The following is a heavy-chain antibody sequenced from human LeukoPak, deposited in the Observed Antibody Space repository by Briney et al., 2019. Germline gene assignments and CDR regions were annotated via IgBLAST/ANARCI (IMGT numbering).Heavy chain of an antibody. J-gene: IGHJ6*02. CDR2: ISAYNGNT. D-gene: IGHD3-3*01. V-gene: IGHV1-18*01. CDR3: ARDNGVWSGYLFPYYYGMDV. CDR1: GYTFTSYG. Sequence: ASVKVSCKASGYTFTSYGISWVRQAPGQGPEWMGWISAYNGNTNYAQKLQGRVTMTTDTSTSTAYMELRSLRSDDTAVYYCARDNGVWSGYLFPYYYGMDVWGQGTTVTVSS.